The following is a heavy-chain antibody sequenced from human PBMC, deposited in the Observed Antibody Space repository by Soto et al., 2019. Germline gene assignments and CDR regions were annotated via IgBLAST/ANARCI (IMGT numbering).Heavy chain of an antibody. D-gene: IGHD3-16*01. CDR3: ARVGIGAYHSDC. Sequence: EVQLVESGGGLIQPGGSLRLSCAASGFTFTSYWMHWVRQVPGKGLVWVSRINSDGSTTSYADSVEGRFTISRDNAKNTLYLQMNSLRAEDTAVYYCARVGIGAYHSDCWGQGALVTVAS. J-gene: IGHJ4*02. CDR2: INSDGSTT. V-gene: IGHV3-74*01. CDR1: GFTFTSYW.